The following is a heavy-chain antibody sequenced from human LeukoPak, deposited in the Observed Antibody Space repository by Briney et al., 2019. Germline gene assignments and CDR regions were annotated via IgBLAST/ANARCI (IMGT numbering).Heavy chain of an antibody. Sequence: GGSLRLSCAASGFTFSSYWMSWVRQAPGKGLEWVANIKQDGSEKYYVDSVKGRFTISRDNAKNSLYLQMNSLRAEDTAVYYCARDIWVRGDYMDVWGKGTTVTISS. J-gene: IGHJ6*03. D-gene: IGHD3-10*01. CDR1: GFTFSSYW. V-gene: IGHV3-7*01. CDR2: IKQDGSEK. CDR3: ARDIWVRGDYMDV.